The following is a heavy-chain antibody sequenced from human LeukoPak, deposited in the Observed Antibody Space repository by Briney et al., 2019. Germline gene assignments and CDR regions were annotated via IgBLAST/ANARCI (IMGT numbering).Heavy chain of an antibody. Sequence: GGSLRLSCAASGFTFSSYSTNWVRQAPGKGLEWVSSISSSSSYIYYADSVKGRFTISRDNAKNSLYLQMNSLRAEDTAVYYCARDDPYYDILTGYVYWGQGTLVTVSS. D-gene: IGHD3-9*01. CDR3: ARDDPYYDILTGYVY. V-gene: IGHV3-21*01. CDR2: ISSSSSYI. J-gene: IGHJ4*02. CDR1: GFTFSSYS.